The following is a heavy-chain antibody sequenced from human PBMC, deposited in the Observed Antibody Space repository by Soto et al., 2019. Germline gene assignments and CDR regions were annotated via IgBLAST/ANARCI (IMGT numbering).Heavy chain of an antibody. CDR3: AGSWGSYRYTGAYFDY. D-gene: IGHD3-16*02. Sequence: QVQLQESGPGLVKPSETLSLTCTVSGGSISSYYWSWIRQPPGKGLEWIGYIYYSGSTNYNPSLKSRVTIPVDTSKNQFSLKLSSVTAADTAVYYCAGSWGSYRYTGAYFDYWGQGTLVTVSS. CDR1: GGSISSYY. J-gene: IGHJ4*02. V-gene: IGHV4-59*08. CDR2: IYYSGST.